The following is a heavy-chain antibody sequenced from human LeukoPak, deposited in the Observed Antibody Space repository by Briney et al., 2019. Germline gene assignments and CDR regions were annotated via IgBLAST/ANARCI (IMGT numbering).Heavy chain of an antibody. V-gene: IGHV3-11*04. D-gene: IGHD2-15*01. J-gene: IGHJ4*02. CDR2: ISSSGNTK. CDR1: GFTFSDYY. CDR3: ARDGGSAGFFRY. Sequence: GGSLRLSCAASGFTFSDYYMSWIRQAPGKGLEWVSYISSSGNTKYYADSVKGRFTISRDNAKNSLSLQMNSLRAEDTAVYYWARDGGSAGFFRYWGQGTLVTVSS.